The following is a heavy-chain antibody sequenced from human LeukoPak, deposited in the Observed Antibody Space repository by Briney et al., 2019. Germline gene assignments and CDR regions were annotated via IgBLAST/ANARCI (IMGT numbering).Heavy chain of an antibody. CDR2: ISYDGSNK. D-gene: IGHD3-22*01. Sequence: GGSLRLSCAASGFTFSSYGMHRVRQAPGKGLEWVAVISYDGSNKYYADSVKGRFTISRDNAKNSLYLQMDSLRAEDTAVYYCARDFSYYYDSSGDLFDYWGQGTLVTVSS. CDR3: ARDFSYYYDSSGDLFDY. CDR1: GFTFSSYG. V-gene: IGHV3-30*03. J-gene: IGHJ4*02.